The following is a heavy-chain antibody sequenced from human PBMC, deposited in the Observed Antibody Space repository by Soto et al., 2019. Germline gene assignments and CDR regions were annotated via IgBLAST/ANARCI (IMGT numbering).Heavy chain of an antibody. Sequence: QIQLEESGGGVVQPGRSLRLSCAASGFTFSVYGMHWVRQAPGKGLEWVAVISSDGRNQYYADSVKGRFTISRDNAKNTLSLLMDSLRAEDTAVYYSAKAITTSVSVGSRGRGALLDYWGQGTLVTVSS. CDR1: GFTFSVYG. V-gene: IGHV3-30*18. D-gene: IGHD3-3*01. CDR2: ISSDGRNQ. CDR3: AKAITTSVSVGSRGRGALLDY. J-gene: IGHJ4*02.